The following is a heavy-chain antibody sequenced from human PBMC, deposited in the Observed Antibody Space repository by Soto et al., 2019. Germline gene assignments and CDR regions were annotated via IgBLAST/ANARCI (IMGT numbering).Heavy chain of an antibody. CDR2: INPNSGGT. D-gene: IGHD6-19*01. J-gene: IGHJ4*02. CDR3: ARESSGWYFYYFDY. V-gene: IGHV1-2*02. Sequence: ASVKVSCKASGYTFTGYYMHWVRQAPGQGLEWMGWINPNSGGTNYAQKFQGRVTITRDTSASTAYMELSSLRSEDTAVYYCARESSGWYFYYFDYWGQGTLVTVSS. CDR1: GYTFTGYY.